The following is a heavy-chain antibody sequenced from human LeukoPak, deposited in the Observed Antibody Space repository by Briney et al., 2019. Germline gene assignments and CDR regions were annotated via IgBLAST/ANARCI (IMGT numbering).Heavy chain of an antibody. D-gene: IGHD6-19*01. CDR3: ARQIGGGWSFDY. CDR1: GFTVSNNY. CDR2: IYSGGST. Sequence: GGSLRLSCAASGFTVSNNYMRWVRQAPGKGLEWVSLIYSGGSTYYADSVKGRFIISRDNSKNTLYLQMNSLRAEDTAVYYCARQIGGGWSFDYWGQGTLVTVSS. V-gene: IGHV3-66*04. J-gene: IGHJ4*02.